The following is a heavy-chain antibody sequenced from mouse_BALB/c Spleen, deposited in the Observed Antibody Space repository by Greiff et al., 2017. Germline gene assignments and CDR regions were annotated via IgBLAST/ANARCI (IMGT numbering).Heavy chain of an antibody. Sequence: VQLKESGPSLVKPSQTLSLTCSVTGDSITSGYWNWIRKFPGNKLEYMGYISYSGSTYYNPSLKSRISITRDTSKNQYYLQLNSVTTEDTATYYWARSYYYCSLYYYAMDYWGQGTSVTVSS. V-gene: IGHV3-8*02. CDR3: ARSYYYCSLYYYAMDY. CDR2: ISYSGST. D-gene: IGHD1-1*01. CDR1: GDSITSGY. J-gene: IGHJ4*01.